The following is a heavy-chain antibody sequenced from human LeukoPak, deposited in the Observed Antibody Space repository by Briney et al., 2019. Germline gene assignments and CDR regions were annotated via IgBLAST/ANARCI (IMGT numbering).Heavy chain of an antibody. J-gene: IGHJ4*02. Sequence: GGSLRLSCAASGFTFSSYAMSWVRQAPGKGLEWVSAISGSGGSTYYADSVKGRFTISRDKAKNSLYLQMNSLRAEDTAVYYCARGSWQQLFNYWGQGTLVTVSS. V-gene: IGHV3-23*01. D-gene: IGHD6-13*01. CDR1: GFTFSSYA. CDR3: ARGSWQQLFNY. CDR2: ISGSGGST.